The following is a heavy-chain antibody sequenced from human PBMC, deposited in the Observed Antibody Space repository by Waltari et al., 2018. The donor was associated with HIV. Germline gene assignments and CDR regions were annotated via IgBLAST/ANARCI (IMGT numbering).Heavy chain of an antibody. CDR3: AIGAQLVSFFFDY. J-gene: IGHJ4*02. D-gene: IGHD6-6*01. CDR1: GGTFRSYA. CDR2: IIPIFGTA. V-gene: IGHV1-69*01. Sequence: QVQLVKSGAEVKKPGSSVKVSCKASGGTFRSYAISWVRPAPGQGLEWMRGIIPIFGTANYAQKFQGRVTITADESTSTAYMELSSLRSEDTAVYYCAIGAQLVSFFFDYWGQGTLVTVSS.